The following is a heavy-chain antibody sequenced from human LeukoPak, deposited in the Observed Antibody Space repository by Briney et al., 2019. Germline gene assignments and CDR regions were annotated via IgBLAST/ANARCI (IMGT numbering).Heavy chain of an antibody. Sequence: QPGGSLRLSCAASGFTFDDYAMHWVRQAPGKGLEWVSGISWNSGSIGYADSVKGRFTISGDNAKNSLYLQMNSLRAEDTAVYYCAKTARVPDYWGQGTQVTVSS. CDR3: AKTARVPDY. CDR1: GFTFDDYA. D-gene: IGHD6-6*01. V-gene: IGHV3-9*01. J-gene: IGHJ4*02. CDR2: ISWNSGSI.